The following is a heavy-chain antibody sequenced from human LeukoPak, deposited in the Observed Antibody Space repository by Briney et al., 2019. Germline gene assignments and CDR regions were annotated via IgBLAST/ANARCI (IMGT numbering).Heavy chain of an antibody. CDR3: AAERSGSSSLINYYYYMDV. V-gene: IGHV1-69*05. Sequence: GSSVKVSCKASGGTFSSYAISWVRQAPGQGLEWMGGIIPIFGTANYAQKFQERVTITRDMSTSTAYMELSSLRSEDTAVYYCAAERSGSSSLINYYYYMDVWGKGTPVTVSS. CDR2: IIPIFGTA. D-gene: IGHD6-6*01. J-gene: IGHJ6*03. CDR1: GGTFSSYA.